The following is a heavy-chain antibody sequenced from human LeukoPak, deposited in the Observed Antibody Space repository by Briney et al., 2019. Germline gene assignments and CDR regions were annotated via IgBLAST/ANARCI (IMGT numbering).Heavy chain of an antibody. CDR2: VFYTGKA. CDR1: GGSLSSYH. Sequence: SETLSLTCTLSGGSLSSYHWSWFRLPPGKGLQWMGHVFYTGKAVYNPSLTGRVTISVDTSKNQFSLRLASVTAADTAAYYCAGLSRGAGAAKTFNYWGQGILVTVSS. CDR3: AGLSRGAGAAKTFNY. J-gene: IGHJ4*02. V-gene: IGHV4-59*08. D-gene: IGHD6-13*01.